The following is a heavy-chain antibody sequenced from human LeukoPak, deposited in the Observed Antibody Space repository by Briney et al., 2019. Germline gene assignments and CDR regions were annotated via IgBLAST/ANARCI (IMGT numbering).Heavy chain of an antibody. CDR1: GFTFSSYW. CDR3: ANAGGDVDY. J-gene: IGHJ4*02. CDR2: IKQDGSET. Sequence: GGSLRLSCAVSGFTFSSYWMSWVRQAPGKGLEWVANIKQDGSETYYVDSVKGRFTISRDNAKNSLYLQMNSLRAEDTAVYYCANAGGDVDYWGQGTLVTVSS. V-gene: IGHV3-7*01. D-gene: IGHD2-21*01.